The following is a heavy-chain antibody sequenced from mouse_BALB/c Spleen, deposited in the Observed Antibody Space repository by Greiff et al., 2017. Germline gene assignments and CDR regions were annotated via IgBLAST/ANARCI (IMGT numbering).Heavy chain of an antibody. J-gene: IGHJ2*01. D-gene: IGHD2-14*01. CDR1: GYNFTSYW. CDR2: IYPGSGST. V-gene: IGHV1-55*01. Sequence: QVQLQQSGAELVKPGTSVKLSCKASGYNFTSYWINWVKLRPGQGLEWIGDIYPGSGSTNYNEKFKSKATLTVDTSSSTAYMQLSNLASEDSALYYCARGAYYRYEEDYWGQGTTLTVSS. CDR3: ARGAYYRYEEDY.